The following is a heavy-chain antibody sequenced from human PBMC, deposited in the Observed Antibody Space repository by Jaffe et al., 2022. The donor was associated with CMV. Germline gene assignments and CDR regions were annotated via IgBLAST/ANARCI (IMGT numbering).Heavy chain of an antibody. Sequence: EVQLVESGGDLVQPGGSLRLSCVTSGFTFGRFAMGWVRQAPGKGLEWVSGMTGTGGVTYDADSVKGRFTVSRDNPRSILYLQMNSLRVEDTALYYCVKGNDHAEGPQDYWGQGTLVTVSS. V-gene: IGHV3-23*04. CDR1: GFTFGRFA. J-gene: IGHJ4*02. CDR2: MTGTGGVT. CDR3: VKGNDHAEGPQDY.